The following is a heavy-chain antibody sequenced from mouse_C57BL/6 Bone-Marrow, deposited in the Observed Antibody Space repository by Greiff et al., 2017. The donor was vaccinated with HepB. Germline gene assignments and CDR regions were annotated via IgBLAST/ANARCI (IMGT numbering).Heavy chain of an antibody. CDR1: GYTFTSYW. J-gene: IGHJ1*03. Sequence: VQLQQPGAELVKPGASVKLSCKASGYTFTSYWMHWVKQRPGQGLEWIGMIHPNSGSTNYNEKFKSKATLTVDKSSSTAYMQLSSLTSEDSAVYYCARWPRDWYFDVWGTGTTVTVSS. D-gene: IGHD6-1*01. CDR2: IHPNSGST. CDR3: ARWPRDWYFDV. V-gene: IGHV1-64*01.